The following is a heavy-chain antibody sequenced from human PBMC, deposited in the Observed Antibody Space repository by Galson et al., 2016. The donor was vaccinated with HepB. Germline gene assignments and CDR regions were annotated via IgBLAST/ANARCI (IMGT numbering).Heavy chain of an antibody. CDR2: ISGSGGII. D-gene: IGHD3-9*01. V-gene: IGHV3-48*04. CDR1: GFTFSSQS. CDR3: ARLHFDTFPSPGY. Sequence: SLRLSCAVSGFTFSSQSMNWVRQAPGKGLEWVSYISGSGGIIFYADSVKGRFTISRDNAKNSVYLEMNSLRAEDTAVYYCARLHFDTFPSPGYWGQGTLVTVPS. J-gene: IGHJ4*02.